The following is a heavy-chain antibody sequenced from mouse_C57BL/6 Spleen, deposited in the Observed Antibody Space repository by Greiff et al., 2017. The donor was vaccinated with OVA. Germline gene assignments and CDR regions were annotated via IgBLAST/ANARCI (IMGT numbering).Heavy chain of an antibody. D-gene: IGHD1-1*01. CDR1: GYTFTNYW. V-gene: IGHV1-63*01. CDR2: IYPGGGYT. J-gene: IGHJ4*01. Sequence: QVQLQQSGAELVRPGTSVKMSCKASGYTFTNYWIGWAKPRPGHGLEWIGDIYPGGGYTNYNEKFKGKATLTADKSASTAYMQISSLTSEDSAIYYCARGGTTTLVDYAMDYWGQGTSVTVSS. CDR3: ARGGTTTLVDYAMDY.